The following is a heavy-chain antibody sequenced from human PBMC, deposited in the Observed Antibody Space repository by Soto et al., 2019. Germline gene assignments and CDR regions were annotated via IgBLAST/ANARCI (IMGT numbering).Heavy chain of an antibody. CDR3: AREVAAAGLYYYYYYMDV. CDR1: GYTFTSYD. Sequence: ASVKVSCKASGYTFTSYDINWVRQATGQGLEWMGWMNPNSGNTGYAQKYKGRVTMTRNTSISTAYMKLSSLRTEDTAVYFCAREVAAAGLYYYYYYMDVWGKGTTVTVSS. D-gene: IGHD6-13*01. CDR2: MNPNSGNT. J-gene: IGHJ6*03. V-gene: IGHV1-8*01.